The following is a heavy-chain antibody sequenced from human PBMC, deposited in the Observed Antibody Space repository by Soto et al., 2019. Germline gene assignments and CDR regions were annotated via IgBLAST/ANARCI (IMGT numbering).Heavy chain of an antibody. Sequence: SETLSLTCTVSGGSISSSSYYWGWIRQPPGKGLEWIGSIYYSGSTYYNPSLKSRVTISVDTSKNLFSLRLSSVTAADTAVYYGARLITVARRYSSGRTENWFDPWGQGTLVTVSS. CDR2: IYYSGST. CDR1: GGSISSSSYY. J-gene: IGHJ5*02. CDR3: ARLITVARRYSSGRTENWFDP. D-gene: IGHD6-19*01. V-gene: IGHV4-39*01.